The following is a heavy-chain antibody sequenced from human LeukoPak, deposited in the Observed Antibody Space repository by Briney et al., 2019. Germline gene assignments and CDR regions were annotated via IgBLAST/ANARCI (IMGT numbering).Heavy chain of an antibody. CDR3: ARDRAWNYFDY. CDR2: ISNDGSRK. Sequence: GGSLRLSCAPSGFTFSRHGMHWVRQAPGKGLEWVAIISNDGSRKCYGHSVEGRFTISRDNSKNTLYLQMDSLRAEDTAVYYCARDRAWNYFDYWGQGTLVTVSS. J-gene: IGHJ4*02. D-gene: IGHD3-3*01. CDR1: GFTFSRHG. V-gene: IGHV3-30*03.